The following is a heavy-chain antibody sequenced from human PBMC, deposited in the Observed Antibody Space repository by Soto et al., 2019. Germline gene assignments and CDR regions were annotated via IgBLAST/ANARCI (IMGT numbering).Heavy chain of an antibody. J-gene: IGHJ4*02. Sequence: QLQLVQSGTEVKEPGSSVKVSCKASGGTFSTSSFVWVRQGPGQGLEWMGGIIPIFTRTNFAQKFQGRVTFSADESTRTTCMELRSLTSEDTAIYYCARDVVRSTAGDSWGQGTLVTVSS. CDR3: ARDVVRSTAGDS. CDR1: GGTFSTSS. V-gene: IGHV1-69*01. D-gene: IGHD2-15*01. CDR2: IIPIFTRT.